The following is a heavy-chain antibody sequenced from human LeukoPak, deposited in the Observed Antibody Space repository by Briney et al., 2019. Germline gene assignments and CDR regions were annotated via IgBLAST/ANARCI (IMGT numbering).Heavy chain of an antibody. V-gene: IGHV3-9*03. CDR3: AKGFSSGWSCLDY. CDR2: ISWNSGSI. CDR1: GFTFDDYA. D-gene: IGHD6-19*01. J-gene: IGHJ4*02. Sequence: SLKISCAASGFTFDDYAMHWVRQAPGKGLEWVSGISWNSGSIGYADSVKGRFTISRDNAKNSLYLQMNSLRAEDMALYYCAKGFSSGWSCLDYWGQGTLVTVSS.